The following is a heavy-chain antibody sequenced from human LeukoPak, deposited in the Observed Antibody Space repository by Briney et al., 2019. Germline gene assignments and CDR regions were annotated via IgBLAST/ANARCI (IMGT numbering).Heavy chain of an antibody. J-gene: IGHJ6*03. CDR3: ARVMSASVWRSYGSYYYYYYMDI. Sequence: GGSLRLSCAASGFTFSSYWMTWVRQAPGKGLEWVANIKQDGSEKYSVDSVKGRFTISRDNAKNSLYMQKNSLRAEDTAVYYCARVMSASVWRSYGSYYYYYYMDIWGKGNTVTVSS. D-gene: IGHD3-16*01. CDR1: GFTFSSYW. V-gene: IGHV3-7*01. CDR2: IKQDGSEK.